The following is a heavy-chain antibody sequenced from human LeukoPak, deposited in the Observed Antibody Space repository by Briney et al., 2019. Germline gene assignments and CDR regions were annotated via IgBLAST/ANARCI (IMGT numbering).Heavy chain of an antibody. CDR1: GFSFDAYT. Sequence: GGSLRLSCAASGFSFDAYTMHWVRQAPGKGLEYVSAISSNGGSTYYATSVRGRFTISRDNSKNTLYLQMNSLRAEDTAVYYCAKGYDFWSGYFDYWGQGTLVTVSS. CDR2: ISSNGGST. CDR3: AKGYDFWSGYFDY. V-gene: IGHV3-64*01. D-gene: IGHD3-3*01. J-gene: IGHJ4*02.